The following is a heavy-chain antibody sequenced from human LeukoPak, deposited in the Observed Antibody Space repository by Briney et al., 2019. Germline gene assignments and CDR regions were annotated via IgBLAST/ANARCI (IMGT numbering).Heavy chain of an antibody. CDR2: ISYDGNDK. CDR1: GFIFTTYG. CDR3: AKRLAGPGSFEPPHS. Sequence: GRSLRLSCAASGFIFTTYGMYWVRQAPGEGLEWVAVISYDGNDKYYADSVKGRFTISRDNSKNTLYLQMNSLRPEDTAVYYCAKRLAGPGSFEPPHSWGQGTLVTVSS. V-gene: IGHV3-30*18. J-gene: IGHJ4*02. D-gene: IGHD6-19*01.